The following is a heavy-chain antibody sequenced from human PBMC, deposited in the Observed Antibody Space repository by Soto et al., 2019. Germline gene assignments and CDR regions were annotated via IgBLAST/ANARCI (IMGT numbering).Heavy chain of an antibody. CDR2: IRSKANSYAT. V-gene: IGHV3-73*01. CDR3: TSLLYDYIWGSYRSEGIDANY. D-gene: IGHD3-16*02. Sequence: GGSLRLSCAASGFTFSGSAMHWVRQASGKGLEWVGRIRSKANSYATAYAASVKGRFTISRDDSKNTAYLQMNSLKTEDTAVYYCTSLLYDYIWGSYRSEGIDANYWGQGTLVTVSS. CDR1: GFTFSGSA. J-gene: IGHJ4*02.